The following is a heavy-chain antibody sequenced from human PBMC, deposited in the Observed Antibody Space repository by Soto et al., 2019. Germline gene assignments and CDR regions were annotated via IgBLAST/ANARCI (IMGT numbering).Heavy chain of an antibody. Sequence: ASVKVSCKGSGYDFTTYGITWVRQAPGQGLEWMAWISAHNGNTDYAQKLQGRVTVTRDTSTSTAYMELSSLRAEDTAVYYCARVHSSSYHYFDYWGQGTVVTVSS. V-gene: IGHV1-18*01. CDR2: ISAHNGNT. CDR1: GYDFTTYG. D-gene: IGHD6-13*01. CDR3: ARVHSSSYHYFDY. J-gene: IGHJ4*02.